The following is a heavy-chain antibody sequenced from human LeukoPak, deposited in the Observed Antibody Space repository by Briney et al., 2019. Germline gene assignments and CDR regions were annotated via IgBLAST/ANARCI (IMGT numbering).Heavy chain of an antibody. Sequence: GGSLRLSCSASVFTFSAHWMGWVRQAPAKGLEWVATVKQDGSEKYYVDSVKGRFTISRDNTKNSLYLQMNGLRAEETAVYSCAGARGWEFSSWGQGTLVTVSS. CDR2: VKQDGSEK. D-gene: IGHD1-26*01. CDR1: VFTFSAHW. CDR3: AGARGWEFSS. J-gene: IGHJ5*02. V-gene: IGHV3-7*01.